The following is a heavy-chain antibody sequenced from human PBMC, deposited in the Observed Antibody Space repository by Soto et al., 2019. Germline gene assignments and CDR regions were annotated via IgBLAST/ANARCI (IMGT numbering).Heavy chain of an antibody. CDR1: GFIFSTYG. CDR2: ITGSGGTT. CDR3: AKDRPGYSTSLHDY. V-gene: IGHV3-23*01. Sequence: EVQLLESGGGLVQPGGSLRLSCAASGFIFSTYGMSWVRQAPGKGLEWVSAITGSGGTTYYADSVKGRFTISRDNSKNTLYLQMSSLRAEDTAVYYCAKDRPGYSTSLHDYCGQGTLVTVSS. D-gene: IGHD6-13*01. J-gene: IGHJ4*02.